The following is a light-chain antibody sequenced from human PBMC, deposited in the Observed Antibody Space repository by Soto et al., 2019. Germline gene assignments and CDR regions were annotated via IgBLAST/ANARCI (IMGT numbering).Light chain of an antibody. Sequence: QSVLTQPPSVSGAPGQRVTISCTGSSSNIGAGYDVNWYQQLPGTAPKLLIYGNSNRPTGVPDRFSGSKSGTSASLAITGLQAEDGDDYHCQSYDCSLRGLVFGTGTKATVL. CDR1: SSNIGAGYD. CDR2: GNS. CDR3: QSYDCSLRGLV. J-gene: IGLJ1*01. V-gene: IGLV1-40*01.